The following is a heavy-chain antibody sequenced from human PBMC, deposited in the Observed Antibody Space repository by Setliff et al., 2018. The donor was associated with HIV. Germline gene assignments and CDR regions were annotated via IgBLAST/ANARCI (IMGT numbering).Heavy chain of an antibody. CDR2: IYSTGST. Sequence: SETLSLTCTVSGPSINIHYWSWIRQSPGKAFEWIGYIYSTGSTNYNPSLQSRVTISMVASRNQFSLKVTSVTAADPAVYYCAKGAGFYGDYTFDHWGQGRQVTVSS. V-gene: IGHV4-59*11. J-gene: IGHJ4*02. CDR3: AKGAGFYGDYTFDH. CDR1: GPSINIHY. D-gene: IGHD4-17*01.